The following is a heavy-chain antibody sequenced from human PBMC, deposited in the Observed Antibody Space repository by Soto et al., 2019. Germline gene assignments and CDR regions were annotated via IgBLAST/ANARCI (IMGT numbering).Heavy chain of an antibody. CDR3: VIAVTVTGNHYGMDV. CDR1: GFTFSDHY. CDR2: TRNKVKSYTT. Sequence: GGSLRLSCAASGFTFSDHYMDWVRQAPGKGLEWVGRTRNKVKSYTTEYAASVRGRFIILRDDSKNSVYLQMNSLKIEDTAVYYCVIAVTVTGNHYGMDVWGQGTAVTVSS. V-gene: IGHV3-72*01. D-gene: IGHD4-4*01. J-gene: IGHJ6*02.